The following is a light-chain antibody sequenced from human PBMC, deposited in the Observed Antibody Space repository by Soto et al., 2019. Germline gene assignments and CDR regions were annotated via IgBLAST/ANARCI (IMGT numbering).Light chain of an antibody. CDR1: QSISSY. CDR3: HQSYRTPST. CDR2: AAS. Sequence: DIQMTQSPSSLSASVGDRVTITCRASQSISSYLNWYQQKPGKAPKLLIYAASSLQSGVPSRFRGSGSGTDFSLTTDSLLPEDFATYYCHQSYRTPSTFDQATNLDIK. V-gene: IGKV1-39*01. J-gene: IGKJ2*01.